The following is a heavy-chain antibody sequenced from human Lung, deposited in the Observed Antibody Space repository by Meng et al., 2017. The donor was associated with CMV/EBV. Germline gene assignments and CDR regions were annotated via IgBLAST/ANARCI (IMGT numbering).Heavy chain of an antibody. CDR1: GGSISSGDYY. CDR2: IYYTGST. D-gene: IGHD2-15*01. J-gene: IGHJ4*02. Sequence: HVQRQGSGPGLVKPSQTLSLTCTVSGGSISSGDYYWSWIRQPPGKCLEWIGYIYYTGSTYYNPSLKSRVIISVDTSKNQFSLKLNSVTAADTAVYYCARVGGCSGGGCYHRLFDYWGQGTLVTVSS. V-gene: IGHV4-30-4*01. CDR3: ARVGGCSGGGCYHRLFDY.